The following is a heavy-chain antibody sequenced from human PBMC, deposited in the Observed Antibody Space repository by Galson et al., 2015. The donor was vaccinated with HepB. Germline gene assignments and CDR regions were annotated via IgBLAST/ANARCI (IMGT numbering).Heavy chain of an antibody. J-gene: IGHJ6*02. CDR2: IRYDGSNK. CDR3: AKDRRFGELFGNQYYYGMDV. CDR1: GFTFSSYG. D-gene: IGHD3-10*01. Sequence: SLRLSCAASGFTFSSYGMHWVRQAPGKGLEWVAFIRYDGSNKYYADSVKGRFTISRDNSKNTLYLQMNSLRAEDTAVYYCAKDRRFGELFGNQYYYGMDVWGQGTTVTVSS. V-gene: IGHV3-30*02.